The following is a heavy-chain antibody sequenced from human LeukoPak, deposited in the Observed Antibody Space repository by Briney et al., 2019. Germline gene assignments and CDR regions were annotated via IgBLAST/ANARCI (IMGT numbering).Heavy chain of an antibody. J-gene: IGHJ5*02. V-gene: IGHV4-59*12. CDR2: IYYSGST. Sequence: SETLSLTCTVSGGSISSYYWSWIRQPPGKGLEWIGYIYYSGSTYYNPSLKSRVTISVDTSKNQFSLKLSSVTAADTAVYYCARDGGPNTGPHVLRYFGLEGFDPWGQGALVTVSS. CDR1: GGSISSYY. D-gene: IGHD3-9*01. CDR3: ARDGGPNTGPHVLRYFGLEGFDP.